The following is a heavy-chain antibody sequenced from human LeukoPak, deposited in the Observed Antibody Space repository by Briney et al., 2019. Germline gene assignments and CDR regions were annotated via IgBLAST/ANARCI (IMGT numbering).Heavy chain of an antibody. D-gene: IGHD6-19*01. J-gene: IGHJ4*02. CDR1: GFTFSSYG. CDR3: AKENRYSSGRNYYFDY. CDR2: ISYDGSNK. V-gene: IGHV3-30*18. Sequence: GRSLRLSCAASGFTFSSYGMHWVRQAPGKGLEWVAVISYDGSNKYYADSVKGRFTISRDNSKNTLYLQMNSLRAEDTAVYYCAKENRYSSGRNYYFDYWGQGTLVTVSS.